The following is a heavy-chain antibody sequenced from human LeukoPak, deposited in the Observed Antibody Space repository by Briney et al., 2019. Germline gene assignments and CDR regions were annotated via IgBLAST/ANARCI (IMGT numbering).Heavy chain of an antibody. V-gene: IGHV3-48*03. Sequence: GSLRLSCAASGFTFSSYEMNWVRQAPGKGLEWVSYISSSGSTIYYADSVKGRFTISRDNAKNSLYLQMNSLRAEDTAVYYCARVVTVAWSERRPGYFYMDVWGKGTTVTVSS. CDR2: ISSSGSTI. J-gene: IGHJ6*03. CDR3: ARVVTVAWSERRPGYFYMDV. CDR1: GFTFSSYE. D-gene: IGHD1-1*01.